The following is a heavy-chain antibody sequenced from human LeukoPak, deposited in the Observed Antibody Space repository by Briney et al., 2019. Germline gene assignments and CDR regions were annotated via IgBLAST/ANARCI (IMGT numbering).Heavy chain of an antibody. CDR1: GFIFSPYG. J-gene: IGHJ4*02. CDR2: ISSSGGST. Sequence: GGPLRLSCAASGFIFSPYGMIWVRQAPGKGLEGVSGISSSGGSTSYADSVKGHFTVSRDNSKNTLYLQMNTLRVEDTAVYYCARVSSSWHYFDYWGQGTLVTVSS. CDR3: ARVSSSWHYFDY. D-gene: IGHD6-13*01. V-gene: IGHV3-23*01.